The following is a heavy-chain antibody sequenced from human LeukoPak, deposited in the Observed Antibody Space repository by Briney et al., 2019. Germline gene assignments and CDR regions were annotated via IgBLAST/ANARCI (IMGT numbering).Heavy chain of an antibody. D-gene: IGHD1-26*01. CDR3: ARDLSQWELREWDY. CDR1: GGTFSSYA. CDR2: INPNSGGT. J-gene: IGHJ4*02. Sequence: ASVKVSCKASGGTFSSYAISWVRQAPGQGLEWMGRINPNSGGTNYAQKFQGRVTMTRDTSISTAYMELSRLRSDDTAVYYCARDLSQWELREWDYWGQGTLVTVSS. V-gene: IGHV1-2*06.